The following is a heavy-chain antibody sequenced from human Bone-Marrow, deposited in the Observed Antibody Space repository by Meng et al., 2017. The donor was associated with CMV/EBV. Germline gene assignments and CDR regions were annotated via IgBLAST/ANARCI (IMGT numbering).Heavy chain of an antibody. D-gene: IGHD3-16*01. CDR1: GFNISQFG. CDR2: IRHDGSNK. CDR3: AKDQLLFGGPNAYFDD. J-gene: IGHJ4*02. Sequence: GESLKISCAASGFNISQFGMHWVRQAPGKGLEWVAFIRHDGSNKFYGDSMKGRFTISRDNSKNTLYLQMNSLRAEETAIYYCAKDQLLFGGPNAYFDDWGQGTLVTVSS. V-gene: IGHV3-30*02.